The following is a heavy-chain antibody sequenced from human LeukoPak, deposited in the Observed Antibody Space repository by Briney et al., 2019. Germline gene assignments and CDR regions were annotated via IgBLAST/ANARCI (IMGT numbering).Heavy chain of an antibody. CDR2: IYYSGST. V-gene: IGHV4-59*01. J-gene: IGHJ5*02. Sequence: SETLSLTCTVSGGSISSYYWRWIRQPPGKGLEWIGYIYYSGSTTYNPSLKSRLTISVDTSKNQFSLKLSSVTAADTAVYYCARDFRRYSSSPNWFDPWGQGTLVTVSS. CDR3: ARDFRRYSSSPNWFDP. D-gene: IGHD6-6*01. CDR1: GGSISSYY.